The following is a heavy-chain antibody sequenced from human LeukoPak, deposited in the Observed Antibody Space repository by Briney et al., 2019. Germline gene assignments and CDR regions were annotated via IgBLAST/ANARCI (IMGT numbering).Heavy chain of an antibody. CDR1: GFTFSNYA. CDR3: AKEGRQWLVRGGFDY. V-gene: IGHV3-30-3*01. J-gene: IGHJ4*02. CDR2: ISNAGSNE. D-gene: IGHD6-19*01. Sequence: GGSLRLSCVVSGFTFSNYAMHWVRQAPGKGLEWVAVISNAGSNEYYGDSVKGRFTISRDNSKNTLYLQMNSLRAEDTAVYYCAKEGRQWLVRGGFDYWGQGTLVTVSS.